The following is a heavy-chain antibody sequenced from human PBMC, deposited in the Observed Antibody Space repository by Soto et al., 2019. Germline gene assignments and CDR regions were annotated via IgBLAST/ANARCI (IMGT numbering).Heavy chain of an antibody. CDR2: ISTYNGNT. CDR3: ARYRHIPSGGANCFDP. J-gene: IGHJ5*02. D-gene: IGHD3-10*01. V-gene: IGHV1-18*01. Sequence: QVQLVQSGAELKKPGASVKVTCKASGYSFTTYGLSWVRQAPGQGLEWMGWISTYNGNTKYARRFQGRVTMTTDTTTTIAYMQLRSLRSDYTAVYFCARYRHIPSGGANCFDPWGQGTLVTVSS. CDR1: GYSFTTYG.